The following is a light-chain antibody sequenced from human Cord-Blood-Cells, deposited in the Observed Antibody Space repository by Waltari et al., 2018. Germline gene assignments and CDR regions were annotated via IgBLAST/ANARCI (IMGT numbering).Light chain of an antibody. J-gene: IGKJ1*01. V-gene: IGKV1-39*01. CDR1: QSISSY. CDR3: QQSYSTPRT. CDR2: AAS. Sequence: DIQMNQSPSSLSASVGDRVTITCRPSQSISSYLNWYQQKPGKDPKLLIYAASRLQSGVPSRFSGSGSGTDFTLTISSLQPEDFATYYCQQSYSTPRTFGQGTKVEIK.